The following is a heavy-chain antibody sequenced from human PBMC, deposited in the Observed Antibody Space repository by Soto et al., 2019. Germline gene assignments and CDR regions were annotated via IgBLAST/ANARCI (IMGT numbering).Heavy chain of an antibody. D-gene: IGHD6-19*01. J-gene: IGHJ4*02. V-gene: IGHV4-59*01. CDR1: GGSISSYY. CDR3: AGWYSSGWYGFDY. Sequence: SETLSLTCTVSGGSISSYYWSWIRQPPGKGLEWIGYIYYSGSTNYNPSLKSRVTISVDTSKNQFSLKLSSVTAADTAVYYCAGWYSSGWYGFDYWGQGTLVTVSS. CDR2: IYYSGST.